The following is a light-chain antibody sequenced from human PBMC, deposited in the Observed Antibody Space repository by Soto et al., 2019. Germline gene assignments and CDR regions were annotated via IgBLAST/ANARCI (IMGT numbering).Light chain of an antibody. J-gene: IGLJ2*01. CDR2: QDS. CDR3: QAWDSSTVV. V-gene: IGLV3-1*01. Sequence: SYELTQPPSVSVSPGQTASITCSGDKLGDKYACWYQQKPGQSPVLVIYQDSKRPSGIPERFSGSNSGNTATLTVSGTQAMDEADYYCQAWDSSTVVFXGGTKATVL. CDR1: KLGDKY.